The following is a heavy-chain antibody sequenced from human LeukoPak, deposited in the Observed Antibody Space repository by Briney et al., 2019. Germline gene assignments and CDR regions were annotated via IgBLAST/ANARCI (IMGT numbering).Heavy chain of an antibody. D-gene: IGHD3-16*01. J-gene: IGHJ4*02. V-gene: IGHV3-7*01. Sequence: PGGSLRLSCAASGFRFSTYWMTWIRQAPEKGLEWVASIKHDGSEKYYVDSVKGRFTISRDNAKNSLYLQMNSLRAEDTAVYYCARDWGSPLDYWGQGTLVTVSS. CDR1: GFRFSTYW. CDR3: ARDWGSPLDY. CDR2: IKHDGSEK.